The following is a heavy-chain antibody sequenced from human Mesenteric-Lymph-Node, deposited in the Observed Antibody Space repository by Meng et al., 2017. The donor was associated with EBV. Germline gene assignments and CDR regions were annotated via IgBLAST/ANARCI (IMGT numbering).Heavy chain of an antibody. V-gene: IGHV6-1*01. CDR2: TYYRSKWYN. D-gene: IGHD3-9*01. Sequence: HVQRQPPGPGPVTPSQTLSLTCAISGDSVSNINGGWNWIRQSPSRGLEWLGRTYYRSKWYNDYAVSVKGRITINPDTTKNQVSLQLNSVTPEDTAVYYCAGVGSTISTDWFDTWGQGTLVTVSS. J-gene: IGHJ5*02. CDR3: AGVGSTISTDWFDT. CDR1: GDSVSNINGG.